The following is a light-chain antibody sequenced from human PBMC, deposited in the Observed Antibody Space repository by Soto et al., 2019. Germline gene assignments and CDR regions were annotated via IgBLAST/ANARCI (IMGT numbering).Light chain of an antibody. V-gene: IGKV3-15*01. CDR2: GAS. CDR1: QSVSSN. Sequence: EIVMTQSPSTLSVSPGERATLSCRASQSVSSNLASYQQKPGQAPRLLIYGASTRATGIPARFSGSGSGTEFTLTISSLQSEDFAVYYCQQYNNWPITFGQGTRLEIK. CDR3: QQYNNWPIT. J-gene: IGKJ5*01.